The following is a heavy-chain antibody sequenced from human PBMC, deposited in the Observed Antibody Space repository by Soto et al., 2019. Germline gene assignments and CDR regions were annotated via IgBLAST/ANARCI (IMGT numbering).Heavy chain of an antibody. CDR2: STHTGNT. V-gene: IGHV1-18*01. CDR1: GYAFPHYV. D-gene: IGHD1-26*01. J-gene: IGHJ4*02. Sequence: ASVKVSCKTSGYAFPHYVINWVRKAPGHGLEWMGFSTHTGNTNYAQNFQGRGVLTTDTSTSTAYMEVTSLRSDDTAVYYCARSGEHPLDYWGQ. CDR3: ARSGEHPLDY.